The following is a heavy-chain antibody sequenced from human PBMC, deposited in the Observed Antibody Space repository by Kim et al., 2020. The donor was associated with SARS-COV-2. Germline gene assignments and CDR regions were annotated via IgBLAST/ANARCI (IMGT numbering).Heavy chain of an antibody. J-gene: IGHJ6*02. CDR3: AREIQVLRYFGWLFVSYYYYGMDV. CDR2: INAGNGNT. CDR1: GYTFTSYA. D-gene: IGHD3-9*01. V-gene: IGHV1-3*01. Sequence: ASVKVSCKASGYTFTSYAMHWVRQAPGQRLEWMGWINAGNGNTKYSQKFQGRVTITRDTSASTAYMELSSLRSEDTAVYYCAREIQVLRYFGWLFVSYYYYGMDVWGQGTTVTVSS.